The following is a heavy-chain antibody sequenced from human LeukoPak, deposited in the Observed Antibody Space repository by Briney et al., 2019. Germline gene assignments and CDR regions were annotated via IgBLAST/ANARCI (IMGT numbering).Heavy chain of an antibody. D-gene: IGHD4-17*01. V-gene: IGHV3-11*06. Sequence: PGGSLRLSCAASGFTFSDYYMSWIRQAPGKGLEWVSSISSSSSYIYYADSVKGRFTISRDDAKNFLYLQMNSLRVEDTALYYCARDGDGRGEDFDYWGQGILVTVSS. CDR1: GFTFSDYY. J-gene: IGHJ4*02. CDR3: ARDGDGRGEDFDY. CDR2: ISSSSSYI.